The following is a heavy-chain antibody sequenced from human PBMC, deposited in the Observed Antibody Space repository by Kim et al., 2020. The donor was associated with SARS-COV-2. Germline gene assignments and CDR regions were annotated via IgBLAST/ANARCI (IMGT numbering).Heavy chain of an antibody. CDR3: ARDGDYYDSSGYLDY. D-gene: IGHD3-22*01. CDR2: IWYDGSNK. J-gene: IGHJ4*02. CDR1: GFTFSSYG. Sequence: GGSLRLSCAASGFTFSSYGMHWVRQAPGKGLEWVAVIWYDGSNKYYADSVKGRFTISRDNSKNTLYLQMNSLRAEDTAVYYCARDGDYYDSSGYLDYWGQGTLVTVSS. V-gene: IGHV3-33*01.